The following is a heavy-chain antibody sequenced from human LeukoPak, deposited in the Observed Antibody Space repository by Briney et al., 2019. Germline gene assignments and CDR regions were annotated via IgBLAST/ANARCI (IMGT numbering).Heavy chain of an antibody. J-gene: IGHJ4*02. D-gene: IGHD6-13*01. CDR2: INPNSGGT. CDR1: GYTFTGCY. CDR3: ARAVGAAAAAHY. V-gene: IGHV1-2*06. Sequence: GASVKVSCKASGYTFTGCYMHWVREAPGQGLEWMGRINPNSGGTNYAQKFQGRVTMTRDTSISTAYMELRRLRSDDTAVYSSARAVGAAAAAHYSGQGTLVTVSS.